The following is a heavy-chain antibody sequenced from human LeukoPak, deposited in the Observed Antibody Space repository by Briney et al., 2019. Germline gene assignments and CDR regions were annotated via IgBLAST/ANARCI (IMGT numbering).Heavy chain of an antibody. CDR2: IYTSGST. V-gene: IGHV4-61*02. CDR1: GGSISSSSYY. CDR3: ARDVRFTSSTHYYYYMDV. J-gene: IGHJ6*03. D-gene: IGHD6-13*01. Sequence: SETLSLTCTVSGGSISSSSYYWSWIRQPAGKGLEWIGRIYTSGSTNYNPSLKSRVTISVDTSKNQFSLKLSSVTATDTAVYYCARDVRFTSSTHYYYYMDVWGKGTTVTISS.